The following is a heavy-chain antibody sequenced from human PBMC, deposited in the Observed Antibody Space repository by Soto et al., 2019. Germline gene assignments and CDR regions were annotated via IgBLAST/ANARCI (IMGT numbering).Heavy chain of an antibody. D-gene: IGHD7-27*01. J-gene: IGHJ4*02. V-gene: IGHV4-34*01. CDR1: GGSFSGYY. CDR3: ARGWGRIFDY. CDR2: INHTGST. Sequence: QVQLQQWGAGLLKPSETLSLTCAVYGGSFSGYYWSWIRQPPGKGLEWIGDINHTGSTNYNPSLKSRVPISVDTSKNQFTLKLSSVTAADTAVYYCARGWGRIFDYWGQGTLVTVSS.